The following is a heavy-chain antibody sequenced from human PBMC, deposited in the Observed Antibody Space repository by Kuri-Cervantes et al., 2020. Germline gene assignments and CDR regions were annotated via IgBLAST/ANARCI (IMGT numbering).Heavy chain of an antibody. V-gene: IGHV1-69*13. D-gene: IGHD2-2*01. J-gene: IGHJ6*02. Sequence: SVKVSCKASGYTFTSYAMHWVRQAPGQGLEWMGGIIPIFGTANYAQKFQGRVTITADQSTNTAYMELSSLRSEDTAVYYCASRYCRTTSCRLFGLDVWGPGTAVTVSS. CDR3: ASRYCRTTSCRLFGLDV. CDR1: GYTFTSYA. CDR2: IIPIFGTA.